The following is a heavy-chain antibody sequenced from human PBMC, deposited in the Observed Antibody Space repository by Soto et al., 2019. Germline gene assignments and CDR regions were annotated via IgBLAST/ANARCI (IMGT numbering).Heavy chain of an antibody. CDR3: ASYEPGVVAAPDWFDP. CDR2: IYYSGST. CDR1: GGSISSRSYY. D-gene: IGHD2-15*01. V-gene: IGHV4-39*01. J-gene: IGHJ5*02. Sequence: PSETLSLTCTVSGGSISSRSYYWGWIRQPPGKGLEWIGSIYYSGSTYYNPSLKSRVTISVDTSKNQFSLKLSSVTAADTAVYYCASYEPGVVAAPDWFDPWGQGTLVTVSS.